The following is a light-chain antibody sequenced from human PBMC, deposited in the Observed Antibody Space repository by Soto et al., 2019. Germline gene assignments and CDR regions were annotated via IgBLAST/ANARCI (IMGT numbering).Light chain of an antibody. V-gene: IGKV3-20*01. J-gene: IGKJ1*01. Sequence: EIVLTQSPGTLSLSPGERATLSCRARQTVSSNYLAWYQQKPGQAPRLLIYGASSRATGIPDRFSGSGSGTDFTLAISILEPEDLAVYYCQQYGSSPWTFGLGTTVEI. CDR3: QQYGSSPWT. CDR2: GAS. CDR1: QTVSSNY.